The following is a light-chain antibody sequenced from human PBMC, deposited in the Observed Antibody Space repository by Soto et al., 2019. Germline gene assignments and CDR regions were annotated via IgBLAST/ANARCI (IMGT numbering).Light chain of an antibody. J-gene: IGKJ1*01. CDR2: GAS. CDR3: QQYGSSPRT. CDR1: RSFTTCT. Sequence: EIVLTQSPGTLFLSPGKRPPLSAGPGRSFTTCTLAWYQQKPGQAPRLLIYGASSRATGIPDRFSGSGSGTDFTLTISRLEPEDFAVYYCQQYGSSPRTFGQGTKVEIK. V-gene: IGKV3-20*01.